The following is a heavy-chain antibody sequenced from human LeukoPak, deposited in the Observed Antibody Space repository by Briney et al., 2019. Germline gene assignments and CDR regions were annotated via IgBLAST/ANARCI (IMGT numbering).Heavy chain of an antibody. CDR3: ARVWKGATDY. D-gene: IGHD1-26*01. Sequence: PSETLSLTRTVSGYSISSGYYWGWIRQPPGKGLEWLGSIYQSGNTYYNPSLKSRVTISVDTSKNQFSLKLSSVTAADTAVYYCARVWKGATDYWGQGTLVTVSS. CDR1: GYSISSGYY. CDR2: IYQSGNT. V-gene: IGHV4-38-2*02. J-gene: IGHJ4*02.